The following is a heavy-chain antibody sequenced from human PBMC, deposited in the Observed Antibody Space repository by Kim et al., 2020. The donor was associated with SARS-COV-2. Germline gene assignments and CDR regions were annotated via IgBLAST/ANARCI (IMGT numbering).Heavy chain of an antibody. V-gene: IGHV4-30-2*05. Sequence: SLKCRVTISVDTSKNQLSLKLSSVTAADTAVYYCARDYYDSSGYRAAFDIWGQGTMVTVSS. CDR3: ARDYYDSSGYRAAFDI. D-gene: IGHD3-22*01. J-gene: IGHJ3*02.